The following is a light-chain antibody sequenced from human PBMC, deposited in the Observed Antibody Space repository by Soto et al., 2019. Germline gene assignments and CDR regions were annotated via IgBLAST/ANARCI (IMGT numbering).Light chain of an antibody. CDR1: SSDVGGYNY. V-gene: IGLV2-11*01. CDR3: CSYAGDYIVV. J-gene: IGLJ2*01. Sequence: QSVLTQPRSVSGSPGQSVTISCTGTSSDVGGYNYVSWYQQHPGKAPKLMIYDVSQRPSGVPDRFSGSKSANTASLTISGLQAEDEADYYCCSYAGDYIVVFGGGTKLTVL. CDR2: DVS.